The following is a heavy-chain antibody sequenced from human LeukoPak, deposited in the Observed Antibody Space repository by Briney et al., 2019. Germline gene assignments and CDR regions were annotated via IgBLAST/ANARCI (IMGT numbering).Heavy chain of an antibody. V-gene: IGHV5-51*01. CDR2: IYPGDSDT. CDR3: ARHSLLWFGESPFDP. D-gene: IGHD3-10*01. CDR1: GYSFTTYW. Sequence: GESLKISCKGSGYSFTTYWIGWVRQMPGKGLEWMGIIYPGDSDTRYSPSFQGQVTISADKSISTAYLQWSSLKASDTAMYYCARHSLLWFGESPFDPWGQGTLVTVSS. J-gene: IGHJ5*02.